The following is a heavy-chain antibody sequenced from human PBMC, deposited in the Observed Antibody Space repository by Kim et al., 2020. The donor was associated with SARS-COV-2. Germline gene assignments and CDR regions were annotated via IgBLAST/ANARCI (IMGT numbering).Heavy chain of an antibody. CDR2: INTDTDNT. CDR3: ARNGKRIAGMRYFSYQKAMDV. V-gene: IGHV1-18*01. Sequence: ASVKVSCKTSGYTFTSYGISWVRQAPGQGLEWMGWINTDTDNTKYAQSFQGRISVTTVTSTTTAYMELRSLRPDDTAVYFCARNGKRIAGMRYFSYQKAMDVWGPGTTVIVYS. D-gene: IGHD6-6*01. CDR1: GYTFTSYG. J-gene: IGHJ6*02.